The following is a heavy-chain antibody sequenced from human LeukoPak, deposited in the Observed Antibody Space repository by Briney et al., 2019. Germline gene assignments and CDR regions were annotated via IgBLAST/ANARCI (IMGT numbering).Heavy chain of an antibody. CDR1: GFTFGTNA. CDR2: IGGHET. CDR3: AKDWIQFNRVYDCFDS. V-gene: IGHV3-23*01. Sequence: GGSLRLSCTTSGFTFGTNAMSWVRQARGKGLEWVSTIGGHETFYADSVKGRFTISRDNSKNTVYPHMSSLRVEDTAVYYCAKDWIQFNRVYDCFDSWGQGTLVTVSS. D-gene: IGHD3-16*01. J-gene: IGHJ4*02.